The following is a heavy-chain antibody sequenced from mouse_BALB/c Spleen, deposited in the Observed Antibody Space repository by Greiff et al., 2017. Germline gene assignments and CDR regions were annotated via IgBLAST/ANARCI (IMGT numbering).Heavy chain of an antibody. D-gene: IGHD4-1*01. CDR1: GYTFTSYW. J-gene: IGHJ4*01. CDR3: ARWGGTGAMDY. V-gene: IGHV1-69*02. Sequence: VQLQQSGAELVKPGAPVKLSCKASGYTFTSYWMNWVKQRPGRGLEWIGRIDPSDSETHYNQKFKDKATLTVDKSSSTAYIQLSSLTSEDSAVYYCARWGGTGAMDYWGQGTSVTVSS. CDR2: IDPSDSET.